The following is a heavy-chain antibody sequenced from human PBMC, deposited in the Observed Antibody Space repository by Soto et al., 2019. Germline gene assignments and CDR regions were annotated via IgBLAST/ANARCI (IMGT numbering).Heavy chain of an antibody. CDR3: ATAQQAYYSNCFGH. J-gene: IGHJ5*02. CDR1: GARIHCWYDS. D-gene: IGHD2-21*01. V-gene: IGHV4-39*01. Sequence: SLTCAFCGARIHCWYDSGCLNHQSPGNGPEWIGSVFYTGFTYYIPSLESRVSLSVDTSKNQFSLKVSGVSAADTAVYYSATAQQAYYSNCFGHWAQRPLVTVSS. CDR2: VFYTGFT.